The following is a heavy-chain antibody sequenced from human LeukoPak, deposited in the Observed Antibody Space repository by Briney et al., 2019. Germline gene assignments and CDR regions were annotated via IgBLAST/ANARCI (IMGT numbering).Heavy chain of an antibody. CDR1: GFNFCSHA. CDR3: AKVTTVWFGESDYGMDV. Sequence: GSLRLSCSTSGFNFCSHAMSWVRQAPGKGLEWVPAFSGSGGSTYYADSVKGRFTISRDNSKNTLYLQMNSLRAEDTAVYYCAKVTTVWFGESDYGMDVWGQGTTVTVSS. CDR2: FSGSGGST. D-gene: IGHD3-10*01. V-gene: IGHV3-23*01. J-gene: IGHJ6*02.